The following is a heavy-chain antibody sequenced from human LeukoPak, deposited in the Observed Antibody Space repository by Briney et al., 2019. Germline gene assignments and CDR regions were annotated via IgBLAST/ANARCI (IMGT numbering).Heavy chain of an antibody. Sequence: GGTLRLSCAASGFTFSSCGMNWVRQAPGKGLEWVSAISSSGGPTYFADSVKGRFTISRDNSRNTLYLQMNSLRAEDTAVYYCAKVYGSGSYSFDYWGQGTLVTVS. CDR3: AKVYGSGSYSFDY. CDR2: ISSSGGPT. CDR1: GFTFSSCG. V-gene: IGHV3-23*01. D-gene: IGHD3-10*01. J-gene: IGHJ4*02.